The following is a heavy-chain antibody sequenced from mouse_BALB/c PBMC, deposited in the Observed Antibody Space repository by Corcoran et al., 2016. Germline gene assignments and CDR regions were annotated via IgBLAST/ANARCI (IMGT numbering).Heavy chain of an antibody. CDR3: AISEDRGNPYAMDY. V-gene: IGHV1-26*01. J-gene: IGHJ4*01. CDR2: INPYNGAT. CDR1: GYSFTGYY. D-gene: IGHD2-1*01. Sequence: EVQLQQSGPELVKPGASVKISCKASGYSFTGYYMHWVKQSHVKSLEWIGRINPYNGATSYNQNFKDKASLTVEKSSSTAYMELHSLTSEDSVVYYCAISEDRGNPYAMDYWGQGTSVTVSS.